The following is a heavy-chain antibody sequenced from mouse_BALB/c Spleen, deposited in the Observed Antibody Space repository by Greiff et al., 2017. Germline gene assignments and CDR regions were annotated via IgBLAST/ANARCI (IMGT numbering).Heavy chain of an antibody. D-gene: IGHD2-14*01. CDR3: ARHRYDVGVFAY. V-gene: IGHV2-9*02. CDR1: GFSLTSYG. CDR2: IWAGGST. Sequence: VKLMESGPGLVAPSQSLSITCTVSGFSLTSYGVHWVRQPPGKGLEWLGVIWAGGSTNYNSALMSRLSISKDNSKSQVFLKMNSLQTDDTAMYYCARHRYDVGVFAYWGQGTLVTVSA. J-gene: IGHJ3*01.